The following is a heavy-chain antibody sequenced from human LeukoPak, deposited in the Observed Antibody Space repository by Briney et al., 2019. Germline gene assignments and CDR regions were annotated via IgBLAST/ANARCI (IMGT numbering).Heavy chain of an antibody. CDR1: GASISRHY. CDR3: ARGWSSSSYFGS. V-gene: IGHV4-4*07. Sequence: SETLSLVCTVSGASISRHYWNWIRQPAGKGLEWIGLIYASGTTNQNPSINNPSLNSRVTMSLDRSKNQFSLHLDSVTAADTAVYYCARGWSSSSYFGSWGQGTHVTVSS. J-gene: IGHJ4*02. CDR2: IYASGTT. D-gene: IGHD6-6*01.